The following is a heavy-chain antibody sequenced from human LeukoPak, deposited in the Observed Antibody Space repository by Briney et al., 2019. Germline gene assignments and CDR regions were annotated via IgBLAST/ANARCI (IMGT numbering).Heavy chain of an antibody. Sequence: ASAKVSCKASGYTFTSYGISWVRQAPGQGLEWMGWISAYNGNTNYAQKLQGRVTMTTDTSTSTAYMELRSLRSDDTAVYYCARVGVSSSWYYRPDYYFDYWGQGTLVTVSS. D-gene: IGHD6-13*01. CDR2: ISAYNGNT. CDR1: GYTFTSYG. J-gene: IGHJ4*02. V-gene: IGHV1-18*01. CDR3: ARVGVSSSWYYRPDYYFDY.